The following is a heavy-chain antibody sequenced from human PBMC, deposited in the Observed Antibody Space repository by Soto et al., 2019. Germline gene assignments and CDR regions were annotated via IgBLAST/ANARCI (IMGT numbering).Heavy chain of an antibody. Sequence: GGSLRLSCAASGFTFSTYSMNWVRQAPGKGLEWVSSISSSSNYVYYADSVRGRFTISRDNAKNSLYLQMNSLRAEDTAVYYCARAPYYYDNSGYYYWGQGTLVTVSS. CDR1: GFTFSTYS. J-gene: IGHJ4*02. D-gene: IGHD3-22*01. V-gene: IGHV3-21*01. CDR3: ARAPYYYDNSGYYY. CDR2: ISSSSNYV.